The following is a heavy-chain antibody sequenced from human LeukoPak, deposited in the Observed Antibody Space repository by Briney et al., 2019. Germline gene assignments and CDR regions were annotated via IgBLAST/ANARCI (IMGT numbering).Heavy chain of an antibody. CDR3: AREASGYYTSPFFDY. J-gene: IGHJ4*02. CDR2: IKQDGSEK. CDR1: GFIFSSYW. D-gene: IGHD3-3*01. Sequence: GGSLRLSCAASGFIFSSYWMSWVRQAPGKGLEWVANIKQDGSEKYYVDSVKGRFTISRDNAKNSLYLQMNSLRAEDTAVYYCAREASGYYTSPFFDYWGQGTLVTVSS. V-gene: IGHV3-7*01.